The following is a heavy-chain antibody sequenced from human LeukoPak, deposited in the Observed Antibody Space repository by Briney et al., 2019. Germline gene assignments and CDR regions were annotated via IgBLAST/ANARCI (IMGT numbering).Heavy chain of an antibody. D-gene: IGHD4-23*01. CDR1: GFTFRSYA. Sequence: GGSLRLSCAASGFTFRSYAMGWVRQAPGKGLEWASTVTGGGGTTYYADSVKGRFTISRDNSRNTLYLQMNSLRAEDTAVYYCAKGGGNGAFYPWGQGTLVTVSS. CDR3: AKGGGNGAFYP. J-gene: IGHJ5*02. V-gene: IGHV3-23*01. CDR2: VTGGGGTT.